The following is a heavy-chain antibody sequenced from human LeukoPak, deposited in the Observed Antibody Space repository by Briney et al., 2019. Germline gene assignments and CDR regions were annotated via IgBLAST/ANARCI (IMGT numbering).Heavy chain of an antibody. CDR2: ISTYNGNT. CDR1: GYTFTRYG. J-gene: IGHJ4*02. D-gene: IGHD1-26*01. CDR3: ARELRPRVGAIMPFDY. V-gene: IGHV1-18*01. Sequence: GASVKVSCKASGYTFTRYGITWVRQAPGQGLEGMGWISTYNGNTDYAQKVQGRVTMTTDTSTSTAYMELGSLRSDDTAVYYCARELRPRVGAIMPFDYWGQGTLVTVSS.